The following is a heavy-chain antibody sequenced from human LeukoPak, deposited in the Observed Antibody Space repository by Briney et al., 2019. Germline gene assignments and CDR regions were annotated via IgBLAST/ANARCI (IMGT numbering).Heavy chain of an antibody. V-gene: IGHV3-74*01. CDR1: RFNVNNYW. J-gene: IGHJ4*02. D-gene: IGHD4-23*01. Sequence: GGSLRLSCAASRFNVNNYWMHWVRQAPGKGLVWVSRINEDGRVTSYAGSVRGRLTISRDSVENTLHLQMNSLRAEDTAVYYCVKDFGGNSDYWGQGTLVTVSS. CDR2: INEDGRVT. CDR3: VKDFGGNSDY.